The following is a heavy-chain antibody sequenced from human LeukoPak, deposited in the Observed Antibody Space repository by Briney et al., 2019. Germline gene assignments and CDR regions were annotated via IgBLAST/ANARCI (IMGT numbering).Heavy chain of an antibody. V-gene: IGHV1-2*02. CDR3: ARTTYYYYGMDV. Sequence: ASVKVSCKASGYTFTGYYMHWVRQAPGQGLEWMGWINPNSGGTNYAQKFRGRVTMTRDTSISTAYMELSRLRSDDTAVYYCARTTYYYYGMDVWGQGTTVTVSS. CDR2: INPNSGGT. J-gene: IGHJ6*02. D-gene: IGHD1-1*01. CDR1: GYTFTGYY.